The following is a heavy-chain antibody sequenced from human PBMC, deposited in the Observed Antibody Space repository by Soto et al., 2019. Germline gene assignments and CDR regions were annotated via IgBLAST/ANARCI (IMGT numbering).Heavy chain of an antibody. V-gene: IGHV4-59*01. CDR1: GGSISSYY. CDR3: ARDDSSSWGWFDP. Sequence: SETLSLTCTVSGGSISSYYLSWIRQAPGKGLEWIGYIYYSGSTNYNPSLKSRVTISVDTSKNQFSLKLSSVTAADTAVYYCARDDSSSWGWFDPWGQGTLVTVYS. D-gene: IGHD6-13*01. CDR2: IYYSGST. J-gene: IGHJ5*02.